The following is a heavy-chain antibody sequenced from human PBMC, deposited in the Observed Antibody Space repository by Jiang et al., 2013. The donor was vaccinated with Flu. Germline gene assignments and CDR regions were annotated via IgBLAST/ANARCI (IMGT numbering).Heavy chain of an antibody. J-gene: IGHJ4*02. CDR1: GFTFNTYW. CDR3: ASGGGYGSAD. D-gene: IGHD3-10*01. Sequence: RLSCAASGFTFNTYWMSWVRQAPGKGLEWVATIKEDGSEKYYVDSVKGRFTISRDNAKNSVYMQMNSLRAEDTAVYYCASGGGYGSADWGQGTLVTVSS. V-gene: IGHV3-7*01. CDR2: IKEDGSEK.